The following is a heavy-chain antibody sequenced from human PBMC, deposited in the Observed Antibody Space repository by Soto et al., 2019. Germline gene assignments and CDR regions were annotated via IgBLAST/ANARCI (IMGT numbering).Heavy chain of an antibody. Sequence: SETLSLTCAVSGYSISSGYYWGWIRQPPGKGLEWIASIYHSGSTYYDPSLKSRVTISVDTSKNQFSLKLSSVTAANTAVYYCARGAATVTPGWFDPWGQGTLVTVSS. CDR3: ARGAATVTPGWFDP. CDR1: GYSISSGYY. CDR2: IYHSGST. V-gene: IGHV4-38-2*01. D-gene: IGHD4-17*01. J-gene: IGHJ5*02.